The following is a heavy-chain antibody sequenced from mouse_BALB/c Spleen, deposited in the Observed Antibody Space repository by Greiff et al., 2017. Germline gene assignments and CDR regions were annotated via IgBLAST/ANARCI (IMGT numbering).Heavy chain of an antibody. D-gene: IGHD2-1*01. CDR3: ARNWGGNSYYAMDY. CDR2: IWSGGST. J-gene: IGHJ4*01. CDR1: GFSLTSYG. V-gene: IGHV2-2*02. Sequence: VHLVESGPGLVQPSQSLSITCTVSGFSLTSYGVHWVRQSPGKGLEWLGVIWSGGSTDYNAAFISRLSISKDNSKSQVFFKMNSLQANDTAIYYCARNWGGNSYYAMDYWGQGTSVTVSS.